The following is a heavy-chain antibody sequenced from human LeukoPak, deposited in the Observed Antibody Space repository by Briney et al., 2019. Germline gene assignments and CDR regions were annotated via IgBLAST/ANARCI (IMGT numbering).Heavy chain of an antibody. CDR1: GGSISSSSYY. J-gene: IGHJ2*01. CDR2: IYYSGST. CDR3: ARVYYSSSYDYWYFDL. D-gene: IGHD6-13*01. V-gene: IGHV4-39*07. Sequence: SETLSLTCTVSGGSISSSSYYWGWIRQPPGKGLEWIGSIYYSGSTYYNPSLKSRVTISVDTSKNQFSLRLSSVTAADTAVYYCARVYYSSSYDYWYFDLWGRGTLVTVSS.